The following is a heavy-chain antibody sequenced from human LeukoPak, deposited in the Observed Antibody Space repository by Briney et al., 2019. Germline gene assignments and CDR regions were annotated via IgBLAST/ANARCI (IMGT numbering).Heavy chain of an antibody. CDR1: GFTFSSYS. Sequence: GGSLRLSCAASGFTFSSYSMNWVHQAPGKGLEWVSSISSSSSYIYYADSVKGRFTISRDNAKNSLYLQMNSLRAEDTAVYYCAKDDPVRSAFDIWGQGTMVTVSS. V-gene: IGHV3-21*03. J-gene: IGHJ3*02. CDR2: ISSSSSYI. CDR3: AKDDPVRSAFDI.